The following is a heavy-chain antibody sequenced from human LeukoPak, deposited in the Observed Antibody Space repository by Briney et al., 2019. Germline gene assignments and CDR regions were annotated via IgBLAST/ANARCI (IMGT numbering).Heavy chain of an antibody. CDR2: IYYSGST. CDR3: ARDLSGRIAFGY. V-gene: IGHV4-59*12. D-gene: IGHD6-19*01. CDR1: GGSISSYY. Sequence: SETLSLTCTVSGGSISSYYWSWIRQPPGKGLEWIGYIYYSGSTYYNPSLKSRVTISVDTSKNQFSLKLSSVTAADTAVYYCARDLSGRIAFGYWGQGTLVTVSS. J-gene: IGHJ4*02.